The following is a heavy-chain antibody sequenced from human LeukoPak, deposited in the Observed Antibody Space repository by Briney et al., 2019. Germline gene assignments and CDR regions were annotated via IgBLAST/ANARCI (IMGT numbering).Heavy chain of an antibody. CDR3: ARAYSYYYYDSSGFY. V-gene: IGHV3-21*01. CDR2: ISSSSSYI. D-gene: IGHD3-22*01. J-gene: IGHJ4*02. Sequence: GGSLRLSCAASGFTFSSYNMNWVRQAPGMGLEWVSSISSSSSYIYYADSVKGRFTISRDNAKNSLYLQMNSLRVEDTAVYYCARAYSYYYYDSSGFYWGQGTLVTVSS. CDR1: GFTFSSYN.